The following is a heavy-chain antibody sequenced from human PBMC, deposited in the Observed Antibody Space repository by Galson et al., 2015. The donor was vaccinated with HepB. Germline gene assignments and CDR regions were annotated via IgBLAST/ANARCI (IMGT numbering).Heavy chain of an antibody. CDR1: GFTFGDYA. J-gene: IGHJ6*02. CDR3: ARRRNNGYYGIDV. Sequence: SLRLSCAASGFTFGDYAMSWFRQAPGKGLEWVGFIRSKAYGGTTEYVASVKGRFTISRDDSKSIAYLQMNSLKTEDTAVCYCARRRNNGYYGIDVWGQGTTVTVSS. V-gene: IGHV3-49*03. CDR2: IRSKAYGGTT. D-gene: IGHD1/OR15-1a*01.